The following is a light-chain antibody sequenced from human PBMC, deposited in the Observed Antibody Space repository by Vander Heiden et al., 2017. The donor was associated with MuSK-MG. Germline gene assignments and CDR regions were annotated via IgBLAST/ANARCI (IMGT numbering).Light chain of an antibody. CDR2: EDT. Sequence: SYELTQPPSVSVSPGQTASISCSGDAVGDKYVSWYQQRPGQSPLLVIYEDTKRPSGIPERFSGSNSGNTAALSISRTQTMDEADYYCQTWDSNHVVFGGGTKLTVL. CDR1: AVGDKY. J-gene: IGLJ2*01. CDR3: QTWDSNHVV. V-gene: IGLV3-1*01.